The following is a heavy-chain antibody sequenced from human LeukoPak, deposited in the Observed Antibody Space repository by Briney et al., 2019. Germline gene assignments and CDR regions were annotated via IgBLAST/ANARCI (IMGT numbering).Heavy chain of an antibody. V-gene: IGHV3-53*01. CDR1: GFTFSSYA. J-gene: IGHJ5*02. CDR3: ARALRVLWFGEDSWFAP. Sequence: PGGSLRLSCAASGFTFSSYAMSWVRQAPGKGLEWVSVIYSGGSTYYADSVKGRFTISRDNSKNTLYLQMNSLRAEDTAVYYCARALRVLWFGEDSWFAPWGQGTLVTVSS. CDR2: IYSGGST. D-gene: IGHD3-10*01.